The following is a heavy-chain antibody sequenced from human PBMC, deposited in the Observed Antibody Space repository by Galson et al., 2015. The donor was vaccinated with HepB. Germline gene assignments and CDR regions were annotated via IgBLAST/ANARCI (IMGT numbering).Heavy chain of an antibody. CDR1: GFTFNAYG. J-gene: IGHJ4*02. CDR3: AALSDSSSSKPHDY. Sequence: SLRLSCAASGFTFNAYGIHWVRQAPGRGLEWVAVISYDGSNKYYADSVKGRFTISRDNSKNTLYLQMNSLRAEDTAVYYCAALSDSSSSKPHDYWGQGTLVTVSS. V-gene: IGHV3-30*03. CDR2: ISYDGSNK. D-gene: IGHD6-6*01.